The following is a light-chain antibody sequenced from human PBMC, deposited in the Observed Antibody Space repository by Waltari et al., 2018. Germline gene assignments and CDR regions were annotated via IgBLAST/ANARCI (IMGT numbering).Light chain of an antibody. J-gene: IGKJ1*01. CDR2: WAS. CDR3: QQYYSTPPT. Sequence: DIVMTQSPDSLAVSLGERATINCKSSQSVLYSSNNKNYLAWYQQKPGPPPKLLICWASMRESGVPDRFSGSGSGTDFTLTISSLQAEDVAVYYCQQYYSTPPTFGQGTKVEIK. CDR1: QSVLYSSNNKNY. V-gene: IGKV4-1*01.